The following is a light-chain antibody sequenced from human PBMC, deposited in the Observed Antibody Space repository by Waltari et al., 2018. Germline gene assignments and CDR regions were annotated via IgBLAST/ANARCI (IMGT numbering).Light chain of an antibody. Sequence: QSVLTQPPSASGPPGQTVTISCSGSRSNIGSNSVYWYQQLPGTAPKLLIYRNNQRPSGVPDRFSGSKSGTSASLAISGLRSEDEADDYCAAWDDSLSGRVFGGGTKVTVL. V-gene: IGLV1-47*01. CDR2: RNN. J-gene: IGLJ3*02. CDR3: AAWDDSLSGRV. CDR1: RSNIGSNS.